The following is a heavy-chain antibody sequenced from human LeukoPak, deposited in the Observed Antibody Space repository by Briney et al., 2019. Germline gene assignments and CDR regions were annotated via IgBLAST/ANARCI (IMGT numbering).Heavy chain of an antibody. CDR3: ARVPLLTIGGSAFDI. CDR2: INWNGGST. Sequence: PGGSLRLSCAASGFTFDDYGMSWVRQAPGKGLEWVSGINWNGGSTGYADSVKGRFTFSRDNAKNSLYLQMNSLRAEDTAVYYCARVPLLTIGGSAFDIWGQGTMVTVSS. V-gene: IGHV3-20*04. D-gene: IGHD3-9*01. CDR1: GFTFDDYG. J-gene: IGHJ3*02.